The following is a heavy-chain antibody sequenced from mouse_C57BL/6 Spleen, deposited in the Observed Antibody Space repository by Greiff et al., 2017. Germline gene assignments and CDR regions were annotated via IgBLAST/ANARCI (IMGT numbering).Heavy chain of an antibody. D-gene: IGHD2-5*01. V-gene: IGHV3-6*01. CDR3: ARAPLYYSNPYWYFDV. CDR2: ISYDGSN. Sequence: DVQLQESGPGLVKPSQSLSLTCSVTGYSITSGYYWNWIRQFPGNKLEWMGYISYDGSNNYNPSLKNRISITRDTSKNQFFLKLNSVTTEDTATYYCARAPLYYSNPYWYFDVWGTGTTVTVSS. J-gene: IGHJ1*03. CDR1: GYSITSGYY.